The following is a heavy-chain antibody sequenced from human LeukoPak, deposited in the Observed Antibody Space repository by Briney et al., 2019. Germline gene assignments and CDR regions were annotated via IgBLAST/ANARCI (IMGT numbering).Heavy chain of an antibody. CDR2: IQEDGSGK. CDR3: ARSSPAIGVGL. D-gene: IGHD3-3*01. V-gene: IGHV3-7*03. Sequence: GGSLRLSCAASGFTFSTYWMHWARQAPGKGLEWVANIQEDGSGKYYVDSVRGRFTISRDNAENSLYLQMSSLRVEDTAVYYCARSSPAIGVGLWGQGTLVTVSS. CDR1: GFTFSTYW. J-gene: IGHJ4*02.